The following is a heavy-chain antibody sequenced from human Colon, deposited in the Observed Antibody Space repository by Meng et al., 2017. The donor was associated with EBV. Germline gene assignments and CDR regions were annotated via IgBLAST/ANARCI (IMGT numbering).Heavy chain of an antibody. J-gene: IGHJ4*02. D-gene: IGHD3-16*02. Sequence: QVQLQQSGPGLVNPSQTLSLTCAISGDSVSSNSVSWNWIRQSPSRGLEWLGRTSYRSKWNNDYAVSVKSRVTINPDTSKNQFSLQLNSVTPDDTAVYYCVRYRETYFDYWGQGTLVTVSS. CDR2: TSYRSKWNN. CDR1: GDSVSSNSVS. V-gene: IGHV6-1*01. CDR3: VRYRETYFDY.